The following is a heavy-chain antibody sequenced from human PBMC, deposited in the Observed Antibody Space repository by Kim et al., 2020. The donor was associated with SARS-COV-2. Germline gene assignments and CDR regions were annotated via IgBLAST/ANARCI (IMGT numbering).Heavy chain of an antibody. Sequence: GGSLRLSCAASGFTFSSYAMSWVRQAPGKGLEWVSAISGSGGSTYYADSVKGRFTISRDNSKNTLYLQMNSLRAEDTAVYYCAKTPLYDILTGYYLDYWGQGTLVTVSS. CDR3: AKTPLYDILTGYYLDY. J-gene: IGHJ4*02. D-gene: IGHD3-9*01. CDR1: GFTFSSYA. V-gene: IGHV3-23*01. CDR2: ISGSGGST.